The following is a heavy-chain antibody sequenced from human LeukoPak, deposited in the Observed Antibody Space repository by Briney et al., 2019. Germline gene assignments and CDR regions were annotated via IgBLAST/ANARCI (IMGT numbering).Heavy chain of an antibody. Sequence: GGSLRLSCAASGFTFSSYSINWVRQAPGKGLEWVSYISSSGSTIYYADSVKGRFTISRDNAKNSLYLQMNSLRAEDTAVYYCARGKDSSSWYGPGNEIDYWGQGTLVTVSS. CDR2: ISSSGSTI. CDR3: ARGKDSSSWYGPGNEIDY. V-gene: IGHV3-48*04. J-gene: IGHJ4*02. CDR1: GFTFSSYS. D-gene: IGHD6-13*01.